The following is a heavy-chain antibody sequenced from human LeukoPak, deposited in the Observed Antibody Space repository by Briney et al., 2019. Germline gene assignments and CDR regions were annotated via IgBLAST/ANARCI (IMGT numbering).Heavy chain of an antibody. CDR3: ARERTLYVSGSGYGMDV. D-gene: IGHD3-10*01. CDR2: ISYDGSNY. J-gene: IGHJ6*02. V-gene: IGHV3-30*03. CDR1: GFTFSNYG. Sequence: GGSLRLSCAASGFTFSNYGMHWVRQAPGKGLEWVALISYDGSNYSYADSVKGRLTISRDSSKNTLYLEMSSLRAEDTAVYFCARERTLYVSGSGYGMDVWGQGTTVTVSS.